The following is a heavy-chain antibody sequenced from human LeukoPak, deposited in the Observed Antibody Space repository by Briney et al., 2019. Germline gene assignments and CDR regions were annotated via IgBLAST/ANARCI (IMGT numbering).Heavy chain of an antibody. D-gene: IGHD1-14*01. CDR3: ASTNPTVRYFDY. J-gene: IGHJ4*02. CDR2: IYHSGST. CDR1: GGSISSGGYS. V-gene: IGHV4-30-2*01. Sequence: LSLTCTVSGGSISSGGYSWSWIRQPPGKGLEWIGYIYHSGSTYYNPSLKSRVTISVDRSKNQFSLKLSSVTAADTAVYYCASTNPTVRYFDYWGQGTLVTVSS.